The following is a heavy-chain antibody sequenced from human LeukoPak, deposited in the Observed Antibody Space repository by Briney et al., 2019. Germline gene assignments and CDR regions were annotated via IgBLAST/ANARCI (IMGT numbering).Heavy chain of an antibody. CDR1: GFIFSDYY. V-gene: IGHV3-11*01. CDR3: ARDGSGSYYNWLDP. Sequence: GGSLRLSCAASGFIFSDYYMSWIRQAPGKGLEWISYISSSGSTIYYADSVKGRFTISRDNAKNSLYLQTNSLRAEDTAVYYCARDGSGSYYNWLDPWGQGTLVTVSS. J-gene: IGHJ5*02. D-gene: IGHD3-10*01. CDR2: ISSSGSTI.